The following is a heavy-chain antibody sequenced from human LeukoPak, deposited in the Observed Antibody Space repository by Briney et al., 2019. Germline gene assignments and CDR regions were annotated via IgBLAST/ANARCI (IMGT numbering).Heavy chain of an antibody. CDR1: GLTFTNTYW. D-gene: IGHD3-10*01. J-gene: IGHJ3*02. CDR2: IKQDGSEK. Sequence: GGSLRLSCAVSGLTFTNTYWISWVRQAPGKGLERLANIKQDGSEKYYVDFVKGRFTISRDNAKNSLYLQMNSLRAEDMALYYCAKGTRRVLRAAFDIWGQGTMVTVSS. V-gene: IGHV3-7*03. CDR3: AKGTRRVLRAAFDI.